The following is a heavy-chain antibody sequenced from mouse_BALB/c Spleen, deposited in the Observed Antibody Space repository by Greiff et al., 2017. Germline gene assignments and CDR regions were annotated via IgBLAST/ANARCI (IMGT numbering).Heavy chain of an antibody. CDR2: INPYNGGT. Sequence: VQLKESGPELVKPGASVKISCKASGYTFTDYNMNWVKQSHGKNLEWIGLINPYNGGTSYNQKFKGKATLTVDKSSSTAYMELLSLTSEDSAVYYCARSRRYDEGGCDYWGQGTTLTVSS. CDR1: GYTFTDYN. CDR3: ARSRRYDEGGCDY. J-gene: IGHJ2*01. D-gene: IGHD2-14*01. V-gene: IGHV1S29*02.